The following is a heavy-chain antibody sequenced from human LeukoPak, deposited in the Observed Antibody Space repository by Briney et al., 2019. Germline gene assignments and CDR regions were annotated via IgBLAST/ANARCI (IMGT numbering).Heavy chain of an antibody. Sequence: KASETLSLTCTVSGGSISSGSYSWSWIRQPPGKGLEWIGYISYSGSTYHNPSLRSRVTISVDTSKNQFSLNLTSVTAADTAVYYCARATFYGGNNYYYYYMDVWGKGTTVTVSS. J-gene: IGHJ6*03. CDR3: ARATFYGGNNYYYYYMDV. V-gene: IGHV4-61*01. CDR1: GGSISSGSYS. D-gene: IGHD4-23*01. CDR2: ISYSGST.